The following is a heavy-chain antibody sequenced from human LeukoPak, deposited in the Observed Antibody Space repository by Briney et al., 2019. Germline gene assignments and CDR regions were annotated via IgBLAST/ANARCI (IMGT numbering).Heavy chain of an antibody. V-gene: IGHV3-30*02. CDR1: GFTFSSYG. J-gene: IGHJ3*02. Sequence: GGSLRLSCAASGFTFSSYGMHWVRQAPGKGLEWVAFIRYDGSNTYYTDSVKGRFTISRDNAKNSLYLQMNSLRAEDTAVYYCARAYRDAFDIWGQETMVTVSS. CDR2: IRYDGSNT. CDR3: ARAYRDAFDI.